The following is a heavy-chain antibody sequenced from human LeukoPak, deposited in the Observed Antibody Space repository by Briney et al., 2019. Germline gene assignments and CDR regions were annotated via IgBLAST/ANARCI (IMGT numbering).Heavy chain of an antibody. CDR3: ARPARGDYVENWFDP. J-gene: IGHJ5*02. CDR1: GFTFSSYS. D-gene: IGHD4-17*01. V-gene: IGHV3-21*01. Sequence: GGSLRLSCAASGFTFSSYSMNWVRQAPGKGLEWVSSISSSSSYIYYADSVKGRFTISRDNAKNSLYLQINSLRAEDTAVYYCARPARGDYVENWFDPWGQGTLVTVSS. CDR2: ISSSSSYI.